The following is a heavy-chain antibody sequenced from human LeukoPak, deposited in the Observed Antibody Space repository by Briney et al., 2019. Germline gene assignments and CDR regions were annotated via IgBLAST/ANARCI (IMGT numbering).Heavy chain of an antibody. CDR1: GFTFSSYS. Sequence: GGSLRLSCAASGFTFSSYSMNWVRQAPGKGLEWVSAISGSGGSTYYADSVKGRFTISRDNSKNTLYLQMNSLRAEDTAVYYCAKDPLAYCGGDCYVDYWGQGTLVTVSS. V-gene: IGHV3-23*01. CDR2: ISGSGGST. CDR3: AKDPLAYCGGDCYVDY. J-gene: IGHJ4*02. D-gene: IGHD2-21*02.